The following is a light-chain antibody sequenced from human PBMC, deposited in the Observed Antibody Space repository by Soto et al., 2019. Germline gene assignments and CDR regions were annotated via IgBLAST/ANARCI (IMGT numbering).Light chain of an antibody. CDR2: VNSDGTH. V-gene: IGLV4-69*01. J-gene: IGLJ3*02. CDR1: SGHSSYG. CDR3: QTWGTGIWA. Sequence: QLVLTQSPSASASLGASVKLTCTLSSGHSSYGIAWHQQQPEKGPRYLMKVNSDGTHKRGDGIPDRFSGSSSGAERYLTISILQSEDDGDYYCQTWGTGIWALGGGTKLTVL.